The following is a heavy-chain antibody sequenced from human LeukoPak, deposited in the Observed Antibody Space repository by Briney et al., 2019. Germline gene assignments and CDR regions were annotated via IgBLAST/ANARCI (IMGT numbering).Heavy chain of an antibody. Sequence: SETLSLTCTVSGGSISSGSYYWSWIRQPPGKGLEWIGEINHSGSTNYNPSLKSRVTISVDTSKNQFSLKLSSVTAADTAVYYCARGVRLVTIFGVGLLDYWGQGTLVTVSS. CDR2: INHSGST. V-gene: IGHV4-39*07. D-gene: IGHD3-3*01. CDR3: ARGVRLVTIFGVGLLDY. CDR1: GGSISSGSYY. J-gene: IGHJ4*02.